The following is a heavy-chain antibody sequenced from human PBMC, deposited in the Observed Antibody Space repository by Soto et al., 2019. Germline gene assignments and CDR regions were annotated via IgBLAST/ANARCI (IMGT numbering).Heavy chain of an antibody. V-gene: IGHV1-69*01. CDR3: ARDVDVAGTNRCLDS. Sequence: QVQLVQSGADVKKPGSSVKVSCKVSGCTFRSSAINWVRQAPGQGLEWMGGIIPIFGTANYAQKFQDRVTITADGSTSTDYVEVSSLSSEDTAMFSGARDVDVAGTNRCLDSWGQGTLGTVSS. CDR1: GCTFRSSA. CDR2: IIPIFGTA. D-gene: IGHD6-19*01. J-gene: IGHJ4*02.